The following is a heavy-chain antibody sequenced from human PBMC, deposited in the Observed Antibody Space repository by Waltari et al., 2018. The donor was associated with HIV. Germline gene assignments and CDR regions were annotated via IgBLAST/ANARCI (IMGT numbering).Heavy chain of an antibody. CDR1: GGSISSYY. CDR3: AGVGATIYYYYGMDV. D-gene: IGHD1-26*01. V-gene: IGHV4-59*01. CDR2: IYYSGSP. Sequence: QVQLQESGPGLVKPPETLSLTCTVSGGSISSYYWSWIRQPPGKGLEWIGYIYYSGSPNYNPSLKSRVTISVDTSKNQFSLKLSSVTAADTAVYYCAGVGATIYYYYGMDVWGQGTTVTVSS. J-gene: IGHJ6*02.